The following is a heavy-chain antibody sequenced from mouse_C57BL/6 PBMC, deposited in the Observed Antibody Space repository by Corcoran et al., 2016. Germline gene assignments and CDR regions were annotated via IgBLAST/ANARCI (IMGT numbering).Heavy chain of an antibody. Sequence: EVQLQQSGPVLVKPGASVKMSCKASGYTFTDYYMNWVKQSHGKSLEWIGVINPYNGGTSYNQKFKGKATLTVDKSSSTAYMELNSLTSEDSAVYYCARQAPYDWIYVDYWGQGTTLTVSS. CDR1: GYTFTDYY. CDR2: INPYNGGT. V-gene: IGHV1-19*01. D-gene: IGHD2-12*01. J-gene: IGHJ2*01. CDR3: ARQAPYDWIYVDY.